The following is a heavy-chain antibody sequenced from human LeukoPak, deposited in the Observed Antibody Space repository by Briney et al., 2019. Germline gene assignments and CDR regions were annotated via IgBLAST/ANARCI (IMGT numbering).Heavy chain of an antibody. CDR1: GYTFTSYG. CDR3: ARGVDSSSWFPRFFDY. CDR2: ISAYNGNT. D-gene: IGHD6-13*01. J-gene: IGHJ4*02. V-gene: IGHV1-18*01. Sequence: GASVKVSCKASGYTFTSYGISWVRQAPGQGLEWMGWISAYNGNTNYAQKLQGRVTMTTDTSTSTAYMELRSLRSDDTAVYYCARGVDSSSWFPRFFDYWGQGTLVTVSS.